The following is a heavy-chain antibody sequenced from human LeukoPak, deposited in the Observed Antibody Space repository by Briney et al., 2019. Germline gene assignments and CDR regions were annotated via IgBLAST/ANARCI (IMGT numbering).Heavy chain of an antibody. CDR2: IRYDGSNK. CDR1: GFTFSRYG. D-gene: IGHD5-12*01. V-gene: IGHV3-30*02. Sequence: GGSLRLSCAASGFTFSRYGMHWVRQPPGRGLEWVAFIRYDGSNKHYADSVKGRFTISRDNSKHTLFLQMNSVRAEDTALYYCARCGNAFDYWGQGTLVTISS. J-gene: IGHJ4*02. CDR3: ARCGNAFDY.